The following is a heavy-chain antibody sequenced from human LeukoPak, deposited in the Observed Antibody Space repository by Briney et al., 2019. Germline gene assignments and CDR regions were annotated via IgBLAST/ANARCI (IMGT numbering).Heavy chain of an antibody. CDR3: ARAIQLGLNWFDP. CDR1: GESISGFY. D-gene: IGHD5-18*01. Sequence: SETLSLTCTVSGESISGFYWTWIRQPPGKGLEWIGYIYYSGSTNYNPSLKSRVTISVDTSKNQFSLKLSSVTAADTAVYYCARAIQLGLNWFDPWGQGTLVTVSS. V-gene: IGHV4-59*01. CDR2: IYYSGST. J-gene: IGHJ5*02.